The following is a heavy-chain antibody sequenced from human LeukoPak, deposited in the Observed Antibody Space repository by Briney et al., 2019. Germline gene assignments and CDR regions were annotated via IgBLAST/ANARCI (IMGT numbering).Heavy chain of an antibody. D-gene: IGHD6-6*01. CDR3: AREGVYSSSDYFDY. J-gene: IGHJ4*02. Sequence: GASVKVSCKASGGTFSSYAISWVRQAPGQGLEWMGGIIPIFGTANYAQKFQGRVTITADESTSTAYMELSSLRSEDTAVYYCAREGVYSSSDYFDYWGQGTLVTVSS. CDR1: GGTFSSYA. V-gene: IGHV1-69*13. CDR2: IIPIFGTA.